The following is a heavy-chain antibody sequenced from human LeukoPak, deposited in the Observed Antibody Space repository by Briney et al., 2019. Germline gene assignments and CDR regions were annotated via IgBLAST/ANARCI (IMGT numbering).Heavy chain of an antibody. J-gene: IGHJ4*02. Sequence: SETLSLTCTVSGGSISSYYWGSIRQPPGKGLELIGYIYYSGSTNYNPSLKSRVTISLDTYKNQFSLKLSSVTAADTAVYYCVREGCCTVTSCHYYFDSWGRGALVTVSS. D-gene: IGHD2-2*01. CDR1: GGSISSYY. V-gene: IGHV4-59*01. CDR2: IYYSGST. CDR3: VREGCCTVTSCHYYFDS.